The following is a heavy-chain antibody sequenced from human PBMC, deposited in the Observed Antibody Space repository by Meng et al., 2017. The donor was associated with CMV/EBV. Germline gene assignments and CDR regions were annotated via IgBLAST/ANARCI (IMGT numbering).Heavy chain of an antibody. CDR1: GYSISSVSY. V-gene: IGHV4-38-2*02. CDR2: IYHSGST. CDR3: AREWGGIVVVPAAMGIDY. Sequence: SEPLSPTCTVPGYSISSVSYWGWIRQPPGKGLEWIGSIYHSGSTYYNPSLKSRVTISVDTSKNQFSLKLSSVTAADTAVYYCAREWGGIVVVPAAMGIDYWGQGTLVTVSS. D-gene: IGHD2-2*01. J-gene: IGHJ4*02.